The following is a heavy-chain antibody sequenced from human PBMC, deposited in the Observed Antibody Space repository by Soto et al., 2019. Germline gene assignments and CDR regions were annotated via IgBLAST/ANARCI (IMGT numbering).Heavy chain of an antibody. CDR2: IYYSGST. V-gene: IGHV4-39*07. Sequence: PSETLSLTCTVSGGSISSSSYYGGWIRQPPGKGLEWIGSIYYSGSTYYNPSLKSRVTISVDKSKNQFSLKLSSVTAADTAVYYCARGGTPGYYDSSGYYHYWGQGTLVTVS. J-gene: IGHJ4*02. D-gene: IGHD3-22*01. CDR3: ARGGTPGYYDSSGYYHY. CDR1: GGSISSSSYY.